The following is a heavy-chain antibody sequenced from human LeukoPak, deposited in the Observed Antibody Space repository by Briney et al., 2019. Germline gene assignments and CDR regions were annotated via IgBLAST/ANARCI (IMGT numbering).Heavy chain of an antibody. D-gene: IGHD5-24*01. J-gene: IGHJ4*02. CDR3: ASTGDGYNKDY. CDR2: IIPIFGTA. CDR1: GGTFSSYA. V-gene: IGHV1-69*05. Sequence: GASVKVSCKASGGTFSSYAISWVRQAPGQGLEWIGRIIPIFGTANYAQKFQGRVTITTDESTSTAYMELSSLRSEDTAVYYCASTGDGYNKDYWGQGTLVTVSS.